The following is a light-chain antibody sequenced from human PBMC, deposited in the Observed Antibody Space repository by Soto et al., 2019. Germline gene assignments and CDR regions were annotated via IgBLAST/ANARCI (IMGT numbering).Light chain of an antibody. CDR3: HQYADSSPT. J-gene: IGKJ4*01. CDR2: GAS. V-gene: IGKV3-20*01. Sequence: IVLTQSPGTLSLSPGESATLSCRASHNVTGRFLAWYHHKPGHSPRLLLYGASSRATGIPERSSGGGSGTDFTLTISRLEPDDVAIYYCHQYADSSPTFGGGTKVEIK. CDR1: HNVTGRF.